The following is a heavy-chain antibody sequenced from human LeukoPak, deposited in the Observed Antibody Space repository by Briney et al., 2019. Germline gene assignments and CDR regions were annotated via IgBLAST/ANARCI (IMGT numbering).Heavy chain of an antibody. CDR2: LSASGGST. Sequence: PGGSLRLSCAASGFTLSSYAMSWVRQAPGKGLEWVSSLSASGGSTNYADSVKGRFTISRDNSKNTVYLQMNSLRAEDTAVYYCAKVMKGSERLTMVRGVIIKTAGLYYMDVWGKGTTVTVSS. J-gene: IGHJ6*03. V-gene: IGHV3-23*01. D-gene: IGHD3-10*01. CDR3: AKVMKGSERLTMVRGVIIKTAGLYYMDV. CDR1: GFTLSSYA.